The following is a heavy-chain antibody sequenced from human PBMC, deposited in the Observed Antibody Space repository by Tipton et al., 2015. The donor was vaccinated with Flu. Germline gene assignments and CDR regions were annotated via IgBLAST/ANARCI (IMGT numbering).Heavy chain of an antibody. J-gene: IGHJ4*02. CDR3: ARSTYYYGSGSSDS. CDR2: ISHSGST. Sequence: TLSLTCSVSGDSIGSDYYWGWIRQPPGKGLEWIGTISHSGSTYYNPSLKSRVTISVDTSKDQFSLRLSSVTAADTAVYHCARSTYYYGSGSSDSWGQGTLVTVSS. CDR1: GDSIGSDYY. V-gene: IGHV4-38-2*01. D-gene: IGHD3-10*01.